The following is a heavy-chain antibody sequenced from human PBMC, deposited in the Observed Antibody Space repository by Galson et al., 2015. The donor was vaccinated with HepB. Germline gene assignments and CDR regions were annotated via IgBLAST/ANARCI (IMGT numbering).Heavy chain of an antibody. J-gene: IGHJ3*02. D-gene: IGHD2-2*01. Sequence: SLRLSCAASGFTFSDYYMSWIRQAPGKGLEWVSYISSSSYTNYADSVKGRFTISRDNAKNSLYLQMNSLRAEDTAVYYCARDSYCSSTSCYQDAFDIWGQGTMVTVSS. CDR3: ARDSYCSSTSCYQDAFDI. CDR2: ISSSSYT. CDR1: GFTFSDYY. V-gene: IGHV3-11*06.